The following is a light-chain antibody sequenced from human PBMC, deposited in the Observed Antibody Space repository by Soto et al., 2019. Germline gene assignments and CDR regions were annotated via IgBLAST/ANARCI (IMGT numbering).Light chain of an antibody. CDR1: QRVSSY. J-gene: IGKJ5*01. CDR2: DAS. V-gene: IGKV3-11*01. Sequence: EIVLTQSPATLSLSPGERATLSCRASQRVSSYLAWYQQNPGQAPRLLIYDASNRATGIPARFSGSGSGTDFTLTISSLEPEDFAVYYCHQRSNWPPITFGQVTRLEIK. CDR3: HQRSNWPPIT.